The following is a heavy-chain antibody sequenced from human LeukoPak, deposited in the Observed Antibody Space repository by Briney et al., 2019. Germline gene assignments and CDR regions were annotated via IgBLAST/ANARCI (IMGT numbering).Heavy chain of an antibody. CDR1: GGSISRGGYF. Sequence: SHTLSLTCTVSGGSISRGGYFWRWIRQHPGKGLEWIGYIYYCGSIYYNPSLKSRVTISVDTSKNQFSLKLSSVTAADTAVYYCARAGSDGDFWSGYLDYWGQGTLVTVSS. V-gene: IGHV4-31*03. CDR2: IYYCGSI. J-gene: IGHJ4*02. CDR3: ARAGSDGDFWSGYLDY. D-gene: IGHD3-3*01.